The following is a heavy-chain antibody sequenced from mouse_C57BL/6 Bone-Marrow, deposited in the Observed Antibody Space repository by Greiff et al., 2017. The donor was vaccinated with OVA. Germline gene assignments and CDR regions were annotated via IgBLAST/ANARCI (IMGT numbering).Heavy chain of an antibody. J-gene: IGHJ1*03. D-gene: IGHD2-14*01. CDR2: IHPNSGST. V-gene: IGHV1-64*01. Sequence: QVQLQQSGAELVKPGASVKLSCKASGYTFTSYWMHWVKQRPGQGLEWIGMIHPNSGSTNYNEKFKSKATLTVDKSSSTAYMQLRSLTSEDSAVYYYARVRPRWYFDVWGTGTTVTVSA. CDR3: ARVRPRWYFDV. CDR1: GYTFTSYW.